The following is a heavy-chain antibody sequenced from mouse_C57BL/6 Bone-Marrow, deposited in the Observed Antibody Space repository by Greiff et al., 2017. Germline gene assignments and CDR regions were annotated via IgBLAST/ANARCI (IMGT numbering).Heavy chain of an antibody. CDR2: IGPGSGST. J-gene: IGHJ4*01. Sequence: VQLQQSGAELVKPGASVKISCKASGYTFTGYCINWVKQRPGQGLEWIGKIGPGSGSTYYNEKFKGKATLTADKSSSTAYMQLSSLTSEDSAVYICERGHRVDYYAMDYWGQGTSVTVSS. V-gene: IGHV1-77*01. CDR1: GYTFTGYC. CDR3: ERGHRVDYYAMDY. D-gene: IGHD1-1*02.